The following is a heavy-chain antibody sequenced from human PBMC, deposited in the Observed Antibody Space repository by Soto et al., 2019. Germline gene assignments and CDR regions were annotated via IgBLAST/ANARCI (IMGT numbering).Heavy chain of an antibody. CDR1: GYTFTSYG. D-gene: IGHD4-17*01. CDR2: IIPLFGTT. Sequence: ASVKVSCKASGYTFTSYGISWVRQAPGQGLEWMGEIIPLFGTTNYAQNFQGRVTITADESTSTAYMELSSLRSADTAVYYCARETTTVTRDYFYHGMDVWGQGTTVTVSS. CDR3: ARETTTVTRDYFYHGMDV. V-gene: IGHV1-69*13. J-gene: IGHJ6*02.